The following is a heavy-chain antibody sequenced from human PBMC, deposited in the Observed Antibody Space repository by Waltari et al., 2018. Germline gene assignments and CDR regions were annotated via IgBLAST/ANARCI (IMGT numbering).Heavy chain of an antibody. CDR2: IYYNGDI. CDR1: GASVSSSY. V-gene: IGHV4-59*02. Sequence: QVQLQESGPGLVKPSATLYLRCSVSGASVSSSYWSWIRPPPGKGLEYIGYIYYNGDINYNPSLKSRVTMSLDTSNNQLSLNLNSVTAADTGLYYCVKTARSLDYWGQGILVTVSS. J-gene: IGHJ4*02. CDR3: VKTARSLDY.